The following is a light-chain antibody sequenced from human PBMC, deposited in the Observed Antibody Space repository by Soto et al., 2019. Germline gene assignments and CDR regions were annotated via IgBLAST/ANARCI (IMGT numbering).Light chain of an antibody. J-gene: IGLJ1*01. CDR3: SSYTSSSTYV. CDR1: SSDVGGYNY. V-gene: IGLV2-14*01. CDR2: DVS. Sequence: QSVLTQPASVSGSPGQSITISCTGTSSDVGGYNYVSWYQQHPGKAPKLMIYDVSNRPSGVSNRFSGSKPGNTASRTISGLQAEDEADYYTSSYTSSSTYVFATGTKVTV.